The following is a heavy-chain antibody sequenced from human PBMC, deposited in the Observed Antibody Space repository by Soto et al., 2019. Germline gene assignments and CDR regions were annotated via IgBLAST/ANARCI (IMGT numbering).Heavy chain of an antibody. CDR2: IKSKINGATI. J-gene: IGHJ4*02. CDR1: GFTFNRAW. Sequence: GGSLRLSCAASGFTFNRAWMNWVRQTPGKGLEWVGRIKSKINGATIDYAAPVKGRFTISRDDSENTVSLEMNSLRAEDTAVYYCAKGLCSSTSCYYFDYWGQGTLVTVSS. D-gene: IGHD2-2*01. CDR3: AKGLCSSTSCYYFDY. V-gene: IGHV3-15*07.